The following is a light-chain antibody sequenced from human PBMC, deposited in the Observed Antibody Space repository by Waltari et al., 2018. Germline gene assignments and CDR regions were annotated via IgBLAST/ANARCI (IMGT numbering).Light chain of an antibody. CDR2: ECP. V-gene: IGLV2-23*01. J-gene: IGLJ3*02. Sequence: QSALTQPASMSGSPGQSITVSCTGTSSEIGNYDLVSWYQQFTGKAPKPLIYECPEGPSGISSRFAGAKSGNTAFLTSSGLHAEDEADYHCCSYGGPSSWVFGGGTKLTVL. CDR3: CSYGGPSSWV. CDR1: SSEIGNYDL.